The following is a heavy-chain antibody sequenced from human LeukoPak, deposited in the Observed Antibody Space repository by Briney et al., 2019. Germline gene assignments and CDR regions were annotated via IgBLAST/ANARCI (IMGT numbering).Heavy chain of an antibody. CDR3: AMRRVEMATIYAFDI. CDR2: VYTSGST. V-gene: IGHV4-61*02. CDR1: GGSISSGSYY. Sequence: SQTLSLTCTVPGGSISSGSYYWSWIRQPAGKGLEWIVRVYTSGSTNYNPSLKSRVTISVDTSKNQFSLKLSSVTAADTAVYYCAMRRVEMATIYAFDIWGQGTMVTVSS. J-gene: IGHJ3*02. D-gene: IGHD5-24*01.